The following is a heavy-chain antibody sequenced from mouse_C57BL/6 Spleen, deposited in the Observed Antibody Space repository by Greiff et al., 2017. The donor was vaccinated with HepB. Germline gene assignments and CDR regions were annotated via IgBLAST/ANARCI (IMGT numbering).Heavy chain of an antibody. CDR3: ARYDGYYFDY. J-gene: IGHJ2*01. D-gene: IGHD2-3*01. CDR1: GYTFTDYY. CDR2: INPYNGGT. Sequence: EVQLQQSGPVLVKPGASVKMSCKASGYTFTDYYMNWVKQSHGKSLEWIGVINPYNGGTSYNQKFKGKATLTVDKSSSPAYMELNSLTSEDSAVYYCARYDGYYFDYWGQGTTLTVSS. V-gene: IGHV1-19*01.